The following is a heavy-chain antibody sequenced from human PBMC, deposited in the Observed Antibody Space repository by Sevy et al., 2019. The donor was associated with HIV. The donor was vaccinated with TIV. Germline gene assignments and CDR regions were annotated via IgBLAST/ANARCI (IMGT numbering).Heavy chain of an antibody. D-gene: IGHD1-7*01. Sequence: GGSLRLSCAASGFIVTSNYMSWFRQAPGKGLEWVAVIYGVGTTQYADSVKGRFTISRVNSNNTLYLQMNTLRAEDTAVYYCARTPIGNYVDYFDYWGQGTLVTVSS. V-gene: IGHV3-53*01. J-gene: IGHJ4*02. CDR2: IYGVGTT. CDR3: ARTPIGNYVDYFDY. CDR1: GFIVTSNY.